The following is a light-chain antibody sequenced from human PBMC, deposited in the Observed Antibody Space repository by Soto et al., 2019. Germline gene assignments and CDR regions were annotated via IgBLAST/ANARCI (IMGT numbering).Light chain of an antibody. CDR1: QSVGTY. V-gene: IGKV3-20*01. Sequence: VVLTQSPANLSLSTGERATLSCRASQSVGTYLAWYQQKPGQAPGLLIYGASNRATGIPDRFSGSGSGTDFPLTISRMEPEDFAVYYCQQYGSSGTFGQGTKVDIK. J-gene: IGKJ1*01. CDR3: QQYGSSGT. CDR2: GAS.